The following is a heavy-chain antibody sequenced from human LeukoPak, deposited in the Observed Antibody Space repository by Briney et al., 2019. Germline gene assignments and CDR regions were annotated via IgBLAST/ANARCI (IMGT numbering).Heavy chain of an antibody. J-gene: IGHJ4*02. V-gene: IGHV3-7*01. CDR1: KFTFSNYW. CDR3: ARGGVPAAHDY. Sequence: GSLRLSCAASKFTFSNYWMTWVRQAPGRGLEWVANINQNGSQTYYVDSVKGRFTISRDNAKNTLYLHMNSLRAEDTAVYYCARGGVPAAHDYWGQGTLVTVSS. CDR2: INQNGSQT. D-gene: IGHD2-2*01.